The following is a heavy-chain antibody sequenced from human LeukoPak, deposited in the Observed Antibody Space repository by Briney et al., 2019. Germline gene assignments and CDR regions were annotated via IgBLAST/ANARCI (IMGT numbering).Heavy chain of an antibody. J-gene: IGHJ4*02. D-gene: IGHD3-22*01. CDR3: ARASYSYDINGWVPFDY. Sequence: PSETLSLTCTVSGGSISSSSHFWGWIRQPPGKGLDWIGSIYYSGSTNYNPSLKSRVTISGDTSKNQFSLRLSSVTAADTAVYYCARASYSYDINGWVPFDYWGQGTLVTVSS. CDR2: IYYSGST. CDR1: GGSISSSSHF. V-gene: IGHV4-39*07.